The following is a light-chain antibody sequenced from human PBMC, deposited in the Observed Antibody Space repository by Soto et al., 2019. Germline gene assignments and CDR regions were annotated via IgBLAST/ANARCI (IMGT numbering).Light chain of an antibody. J-gene: IGLJ2*01. Sequence: QSALTQPASVSGSPGQSITISYTGSSSDVGGYNYVSWYQQHPDKAPKLMIYEVSNRPSGVSNRFSGSKSGNTASLTISGLQAEDEADYYCSSYTTTKTLVFGGGTKLTVL. CDR1: SSDVGGYNY. V-gene: IGLV2-14*01. CDR2: EVS. CDR3: SSYTTTKTLV.